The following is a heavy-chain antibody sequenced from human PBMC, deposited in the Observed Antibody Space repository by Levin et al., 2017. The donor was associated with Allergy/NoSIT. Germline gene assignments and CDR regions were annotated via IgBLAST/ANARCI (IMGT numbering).Heavy chain of an antibody. CDR2: INHSGST. V-gene: IGHV4-34*01. J-gene: IGHJ4*02. CDR1: GGSFSVYY. Sequence: SETLSLTCAVYGGSFSVYYWSWIRQPPGRGLEWIGEINHSGSTNYNPSLKSRVTISVDTSKNQFSLNLTSVTAADTAVYYCARGILGGAAAWGQGTLVTVSS. D-gene: IGHD1-26*01. CDR3: ARGILGGAAA.